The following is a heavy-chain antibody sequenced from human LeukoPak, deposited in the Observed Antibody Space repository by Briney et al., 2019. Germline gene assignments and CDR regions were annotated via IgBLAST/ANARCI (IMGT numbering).Heavy chain of an antibody. CDR1: GGSFSGYY. V-gene: IGHV4-34*01. J-gene: IGHJ4*02. D-gene: IGHD3-16*02. Sequence: PSETLSLTCAVYGGSFSGYYWSWIRQPPGKGLEWIGETNHSGSTNYNPSLKSRVTISVDTSKNQFSLKLSSVTAADTAVYYCARGHHDYVWGSYRYTRGFDYWGQGTLVTVSS. CDR3: ARGHHDYVWGSYRYTRGFDY. CDR2: TNHSGST.